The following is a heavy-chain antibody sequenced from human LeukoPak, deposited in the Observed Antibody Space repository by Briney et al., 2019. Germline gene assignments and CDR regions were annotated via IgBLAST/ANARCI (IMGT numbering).Heavy chain of an antibody. CDR2: ISGSGGST. Sequence: GGSLRLSCAASGFTFSSYAMSWVRQAPGKGLEWVSAISGSGGSTYYADSVKGRFTISRDNSKNTLYLQMNSLRAEDTAVYYCAQDLFPDDIFSWEFDYWGQGTLVTVSS. CDR1: GFTFSSYA. V-gene: IGHV3-23*01. J-gene: IGHJ4*02. D-gene: IGHD3-9*01. CDR3: AQDLFPDDIFSWEFDY.